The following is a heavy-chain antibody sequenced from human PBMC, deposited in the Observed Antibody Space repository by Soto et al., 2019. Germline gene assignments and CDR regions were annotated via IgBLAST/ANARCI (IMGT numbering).Heavy chain of an antibody. V-gene: IGHV4-39*01. J-gene: IGHJ4*02. D-gene: IGHD3-3*01. CDR1: GGSISSSSYY. Sequence: SSETLSLTCTVSGGSISSSSYYWGWIRQPPGKGLEWIGSIYYSGSTYYNPSLKSRVTISVDTSKNQFSLKLSSVTAADTAVYYCARVTYDFWSGYPDYWGQGTLVTVSS. CDR3: ARVTYDFWSGYPDY. CDR2: IYYSGST.